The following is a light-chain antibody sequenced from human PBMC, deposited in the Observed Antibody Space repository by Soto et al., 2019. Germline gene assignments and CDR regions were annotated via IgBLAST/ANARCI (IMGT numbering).Light chain of an antibody. CDR3: QQRNNWPLT. V-gene: IGKV3-11*01. CDR1: QDVGKF. CDR2: ETS. J-gene: IGKJ4*01. Sequence: EVVLTQSPDSLSLSPGERATLSCRARQDVGKFLVWYQQKPGLSPSLVIYETSKRATDIPDRFSGSGSGTDFTLTINHLEPEDVGVYYCQQRNNWPLTFGGGTKVDIK.